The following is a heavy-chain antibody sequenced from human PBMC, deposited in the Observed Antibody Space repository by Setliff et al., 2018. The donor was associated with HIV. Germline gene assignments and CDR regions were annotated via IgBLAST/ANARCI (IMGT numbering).Heavy chain of an antibody. D-gene: IGHD4-17*01. CDR1: GVTLDTSD. Sequence: PGGSLRLSCEVSGVTLDTSDIHWVRQAPGMGFEWVSSFTGGYAYYADSVKGRFSISRDNAKNTLYLQMNSLTAEDTAVYYCARDSSSYGDYPPTSFDYWGQGTLVTVSS. CDR2: FTGGYA. J-gene: IGHJ4*02. V-gene: IGHV3-23*01. CDR3: ARDSSSYGDYPPTSFDY.